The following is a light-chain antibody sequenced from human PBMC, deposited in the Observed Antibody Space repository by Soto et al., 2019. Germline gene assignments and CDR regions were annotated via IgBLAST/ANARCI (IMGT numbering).Light chain of an antibody. J-gene: IGKJ5*01. CDR1: QSVSTY. V-gene: IGKV3-11*01. CDR3: QQRSNWRIT. Sequence: EIVLTQSPATLSLSPGERATLSCRASQSVSTYLAWYQQKPGQAPRLLIYDASTRATGIPDRFSGSGSGTDFTLTISSLEPEDFAVYYCQQRSNWRITFRQGTRLKIK. CDR2: DAS.